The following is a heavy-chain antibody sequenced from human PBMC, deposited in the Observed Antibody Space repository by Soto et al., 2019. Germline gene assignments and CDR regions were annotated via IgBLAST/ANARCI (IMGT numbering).Heavy chain of an antibody. CDR2: ISSGSSYT. CDR1: KFIFSEYY. V-gene: IGHV3-11*06. J-gene: IGHJ6*02. D-gene: IGHD2-2*01. CDR3: ARQGACSSTSCPAYYYYYAMDV. Sequence: QVQLVESGGGLVKPGGSLRLSCAASKFIFSEYYMSWIRQAPGKGLEWVSYISSGSSYTNYADSVKGQFTISRDNAKNSLYLQMNSLRAEDTAVYFCARQGACSSTSCPAYYYYYAMDVWGQGTTVTVSS.